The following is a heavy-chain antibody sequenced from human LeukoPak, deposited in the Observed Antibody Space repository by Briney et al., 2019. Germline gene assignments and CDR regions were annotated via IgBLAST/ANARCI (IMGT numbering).Heavy chain of an antibody. Sequence: GGSLRLSCAASGFTFSSYSMNWVRQAPGKGLEWVSYISSDSSTIYYADSVEGRFTISRDNAKNSLYLQMNSLSDEDTAVFYCARGPPEAYCGGDCYWYLDYWAREPRSPSPQ. J-gene: IGHJ4*02. CDR1: GFTFSSYS. V-gene: IGHV3-48*02. CDR3: ARGPPEAYCGGDCYWYLDY. D-gene: IGHD2-21*02. CDR2: ISSDSSTI.